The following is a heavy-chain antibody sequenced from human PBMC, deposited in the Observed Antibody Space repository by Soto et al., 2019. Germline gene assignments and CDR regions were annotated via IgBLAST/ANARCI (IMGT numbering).Heavy chain of an antibody. CDR3: ARDTAFISSGLFNP. V-gene: IGHV3-23*01. CDR2: ISGSGGST. CDR1: GFTFSSYA. J-gene: IGHJ5*02. Sequence: GGSLRLSCAASGFTFSSYAMSWVRQAPGKGLEWVSAISGSGGSTYYADSVKGRFTISRDNARKSLFLHMNSLRAEDTAVYYCARDTAFISSGLFNPWGQGTLVTVSS. D-gene: IGHD3-22*01.